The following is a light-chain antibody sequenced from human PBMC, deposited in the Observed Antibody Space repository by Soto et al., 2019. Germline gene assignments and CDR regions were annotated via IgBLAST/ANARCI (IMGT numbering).Light chain of an antibody. CDR3: QHNGRSPLT. V-gene: IGKV3-20*01. CDR1: QSVSSNS. CDR2: GAS. Sequence: EIVLTQSPGTLSLSPGERATLSCRASQSVSSNSLAWYQQKPGQAPRLLIYGASSRATGIPDRFSGSGSETDFTITISRLEPEDFAVYLCQHNGRSPLTFGGGTKVEIK. J-gene: IGKJ4*01.